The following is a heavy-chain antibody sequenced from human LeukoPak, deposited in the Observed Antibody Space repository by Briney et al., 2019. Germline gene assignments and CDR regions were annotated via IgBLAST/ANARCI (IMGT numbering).Heavy chain of an antibody. CDR1: GGTFSSYA. Sequence: SVKVSSKASGGTFSSYAISWVRQAPGQGLEWMGRIIPIFGTANYAQKFQGRVTITTDESTSTAYMELSSLRSEDTAVYYCARGRYSGSYLPLDYWGQGTLVTVSS. CDR2: IIPIFGTA. CDR3: ARGRYSGSYLPLDY. D-gene: IGHD1-26*01. V-gene: IGHV1-69*05. J-gene: IGHJ4*02.